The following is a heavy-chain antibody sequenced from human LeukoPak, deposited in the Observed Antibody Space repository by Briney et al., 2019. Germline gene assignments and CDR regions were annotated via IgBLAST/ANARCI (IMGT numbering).Heavy chain of an antibody. V-gene: IGHV3-23*01. D-gene: IGHD3-22*01. CDR3: ARAYGNSGYPQLPIDY. CDR1: GFIFSSYA. Sequence: GGSLRLSCAASGFIFSSYAMNWVRQAPGKGLQCVSAISGSGDSTFYADSVKGRFTISRDNANNMLFLQINSLRVEDTAVYSCARAYGNSGYPQLPIDYWGQGTLVTVSS. J-gene: IGHJ4*02. CDR2: ISGSGDST.